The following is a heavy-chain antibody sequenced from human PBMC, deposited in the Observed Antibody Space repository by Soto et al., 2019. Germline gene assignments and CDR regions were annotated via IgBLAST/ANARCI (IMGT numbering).Heavy chain of an antibody. V-gene: IGHV4-39*01. J-gene: IGHJ6*02. Sequence: PSETLSLTCTVSGDSVTSTSYSWGWIRQPPGKGPEWIGSISHTGNTYYNPSLKSRVTISVDTSKNQFSLKMTSVTAADTAVYYCARTRTVAYYYGMDVWSQGTTVTVSS. CDR2: ISHTGNT. CDR3: ARTRTVAYYYGMDV. D-gene: IGHD4-4*01. CDR1: GDSVTSTSYS.